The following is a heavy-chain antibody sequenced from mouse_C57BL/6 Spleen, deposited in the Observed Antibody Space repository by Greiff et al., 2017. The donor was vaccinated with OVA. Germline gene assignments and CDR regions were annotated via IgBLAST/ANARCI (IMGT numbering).Heavy chain of an antibody. CDR2: INPSTGGT. J-gene: IGHJ4*01. CDR1: GYSFTGYY. D-gene: IGHD3-2*02. V-gene: IGHV1-42*01. Sequence: VQLKESGPELVKPGASVKISCKASGYSFTGYYMNWVKQSPEKSLEWIGEINPSTGGTTYNQKFKAKATLTVDKSSSTAYMQLKSLTSEDSAVYYCARSAQAPYYAMDYWGQGTSVTVSS. CDR3: ARSAQAPYYAMDY.